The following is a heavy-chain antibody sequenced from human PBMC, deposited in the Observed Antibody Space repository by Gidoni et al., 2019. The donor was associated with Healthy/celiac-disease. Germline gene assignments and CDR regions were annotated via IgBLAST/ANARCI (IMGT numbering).Heavy chain of an antibody. J-gene: IGHJ4*02. D-gene: IGHD6-13*01. CDR2: IYYSGST. V-gene: IGHV4-59*01. Sequence: QVQLQESGPGLVKPSETLSLTCTVSGGSISSYYWSWIRQPPGKGLEWIGYIYYSGSTNYNPSLKSRVTISVDTSKNQFSLKLSSVTAADTAVYYCARGGSSWYVDYWGQGTLVTVSS. CDR1: GGSISSYY. CDR3: ARGGSSWYVDY.